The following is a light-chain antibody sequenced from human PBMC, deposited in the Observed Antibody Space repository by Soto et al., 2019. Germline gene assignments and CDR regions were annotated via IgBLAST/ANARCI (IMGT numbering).Light chain of an antibody. Sequence: EIVLTQSPGTLSLSPGETATLSCRASQTVNSDFLAWFQQRPGQAPRLLIFATSRRATDSPDRFSGSGSGTDFTLAIRRLEPEDFAGYYCHQLGYAPRTFGQGTKVE. J-gene: IGKJ1*01. CDR2: ATS. CDR1: QTVNSDF. CDR3: HQLGYAPRT. V-gene: IGKV3-20*01.